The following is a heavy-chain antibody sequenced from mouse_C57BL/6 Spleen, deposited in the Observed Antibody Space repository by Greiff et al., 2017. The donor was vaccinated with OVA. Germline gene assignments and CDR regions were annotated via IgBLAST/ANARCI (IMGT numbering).Heavy chain of an antibody. Sequence: VQLQQSGAELVKPGASVKLSCKASGYTFTTYPIEWMKQTPGKSLEWIGNFHPCNGDTKYNEKFKGKATLTVEKSSSTVYLQLSRLTSDDSAVEYCASATVGAYYFDYWGQGTTLTVSS. D-gene: IGHD1-1*01. J-gene: IGHJ2*01. CDR1: GYTFTTYP. CDR2: FHPCNGDT. V-gene: IGHV1-47*01. CDR3: ASATVGAYYFDY.